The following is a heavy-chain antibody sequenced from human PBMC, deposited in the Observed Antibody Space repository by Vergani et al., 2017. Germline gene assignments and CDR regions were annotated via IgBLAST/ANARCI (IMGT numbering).Heavy chain of an antibody. CDR3: ARDPSATVVTYDY. V-gene: IGHV3-48*03. J-gene: IGHJ4*02. D-gene: IGHD4-23*01. CDR2: ISSSGSSL. CDR1: GFTFSSYE. Sequence: EVQLVESGGGLVQPGGSLRLSCAASGFTFSSYEMHWVRQAPGKGLEWVSYISSSGSSLYYADSMKGRFTISRDNAQNSLFLQMNSLRAEDTAVYYCARDPSATVVTYDYWGQGTLVTVSS.